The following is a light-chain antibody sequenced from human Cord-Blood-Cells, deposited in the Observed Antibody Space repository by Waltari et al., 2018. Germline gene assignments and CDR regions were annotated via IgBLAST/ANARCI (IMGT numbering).Light chain of an antibody. Sequence: EIVLTQSPATLSLSPGERATLSCRASQSVSSYLACYQQKPGQAPRLLIYDASNRATGIPARFSGSGSGTDFTLTISSLEPEDFAVYYCQQRSNRPTFGQGTKPEIK. V-gene: IGKV3-11*01. J-gene: IGKJ2*01. CDR2: DAS. CDR1: QSVSSY. CDR3: QQRSNRPT.